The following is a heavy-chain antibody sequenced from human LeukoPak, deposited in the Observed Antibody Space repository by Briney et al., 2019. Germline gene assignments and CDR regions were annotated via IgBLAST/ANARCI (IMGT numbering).Heavy chain of an antibody. J-gene: IGHJ4*02. CDR1: GFTVSSNY. Sequence: GGSLRLSCAASGFTVSSNYMSWVRQAPGKGLEWVSVIYGGGDTYYADSVKGRFTISRDNSKNTLYLQMNSLRAEDTAVYYCARETGTYYFDYWGQGTLVTVSS. CDR3: ARETGTYYFDY. V-gene: IGHV3-53*01. CDR2: IYGGGDT. D-gene: IGHD1-1*01.